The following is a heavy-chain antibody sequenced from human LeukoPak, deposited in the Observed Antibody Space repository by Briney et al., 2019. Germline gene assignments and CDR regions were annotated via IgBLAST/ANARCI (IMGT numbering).Heavy chain of an antibody. V-gene: IGHV4-59*01. Sequence: PSVTLSLTCTVSGGSISNYYWFWIRQPPGKGLEWIGYFYYTGNTNYNPSLKSRVTISVDTSKNQFSLRLGSVTAADTAVYYCARGSVALGAVDPWGQGTLVTVSS. CDR1: GGSISNYY. D-gene: IGHD3-10*01. CDR3: ARGSVALGAVDP. CDR2: FYYTGNT. J-gene: IGHJ5*02.